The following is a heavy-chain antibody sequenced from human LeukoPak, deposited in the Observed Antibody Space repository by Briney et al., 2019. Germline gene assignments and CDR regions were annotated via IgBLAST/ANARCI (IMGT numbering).Heavy chain of an antibody. CDR1: GYSFTSYW. V-gene: IGHV5-51*01. Sequence: GESLKISCKGSGYSFTSYWIGWVRQMPGKGLEWMGIIYPGDSDTRYSPSFQGQVTISADKSISTAYLQWSSLKASDTAMYYCARRPTPYYYDSSGYYYFDYWGQGTLVTVSS. D-gene: IGHD3-22*01. CDR3: ARRPTPYYYDSSGYYYFDY. CDR2: IYPGDSDT. J-gene: IGHJ4*02.